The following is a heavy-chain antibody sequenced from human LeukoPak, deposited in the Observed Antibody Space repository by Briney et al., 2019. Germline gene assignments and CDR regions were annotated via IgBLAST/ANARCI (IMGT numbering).Heavy chain of an antibody. V-gene: IGHV3-7*01. D-gene: IGHD3-10*01. J-gene: IGHJ6*02. CDR3: ARDAEPHYYYGYGMDV. CDR1: GFTFSHFW. Sequence: GSLRLSCAASGFTFSHFWMSWVRQAPGKGLEWVAYIKKTGSETYYVDSVKGRFTITRDNTRNSLFLQMCSLRAEDTAVYYCARDAEPHYYYGYGMDVWGQGTTVTVSS. CDR2: IKKTGSET.